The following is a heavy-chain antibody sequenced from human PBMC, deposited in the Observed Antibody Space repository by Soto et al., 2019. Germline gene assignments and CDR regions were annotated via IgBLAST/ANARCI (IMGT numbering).Heavy chain of an antibody. Sequence: QVQLVESGGGVVQPGRSLRLSCAASGFTFSSYGMHWVRQAPGKGLEWVAVISYDGSNKYYADSVKGRFTISRDNSKNTLYLQMNSLRAEDTAVYYCAKGGSSIYPYSYYGMDVWGQGTTVTVSS. CDR3: AKGGSSIYPYSYYGMDV. D-gene: IGHD6-6*01. V-gene: IGHV3-30*18. CDR2: ISYDGSNK. J-gene: IGHJ6*02. CDR1: GFTFSSYG.